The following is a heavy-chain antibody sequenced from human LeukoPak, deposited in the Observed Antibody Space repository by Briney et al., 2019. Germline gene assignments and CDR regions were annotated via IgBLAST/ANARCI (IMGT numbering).Heavy chain of an antibody. CDR3: AAVSGISSSDSFDI. J-gene: IGHJ3*02. Sequence: GASVKVSCTASGFTFTTSSMQWVRQTRGQRLEWIGWVVVGSGNTNYAQKFQERVTITRDMSTSTAYMELSSLRSEDTAVYYCAAVSGISSSDSFDIWGQGTMVTVSS. V-gene: IGHV1-58*02. D-gene: IGHD6-13*01. CDR1: GFTFTTSS. CDR2: VVVGSGNT.